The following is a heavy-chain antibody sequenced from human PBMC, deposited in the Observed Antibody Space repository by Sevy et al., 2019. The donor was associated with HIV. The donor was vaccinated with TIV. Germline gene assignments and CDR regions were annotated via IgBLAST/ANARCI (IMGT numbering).Heavy chain of an antibody. D-gene: IGHD2-8*01. CDR3: ARDAGPYCTNGVCYDYYYYGMDV. J-gene: IGHJ6*02. Sequence: GGSLRLSCAASGFTFSSYEMNWVRQAPGKGLEWVSYISSSGSTIYYADSVKGRFTNPRENAKNSLYLQMNSLRAEDTAVYYCARDAGPYCTNGVCYDYYYYGMDVWGQGTTVTVSS. CDR2: ISSSGSTI. V-gene: IGHV3-48*03. CDR1: GFTFSSYE.